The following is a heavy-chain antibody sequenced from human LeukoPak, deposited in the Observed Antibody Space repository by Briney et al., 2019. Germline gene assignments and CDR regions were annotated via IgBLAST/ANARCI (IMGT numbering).Heavy chain of an antibody. Sequence: GASVKVSCKASGGTFSSYAISWVRQAPGQGLEWMGGIIPIFGTANYAQKFQGRVTITTDESTSTAYMELSSLRSEDTAVYYCARAGDDGIAAGPDYYYYMDVWGKGTTVTVSS. D-gene: IGHD6-13*01. CDR1: GGTFSSYA. V-gene: IGHV1-69*05. CDR2: IIPIFGTA. CDR3: ARAGDDGIAAGPDYYYYMDV. J-gene: IGHJ6*03.